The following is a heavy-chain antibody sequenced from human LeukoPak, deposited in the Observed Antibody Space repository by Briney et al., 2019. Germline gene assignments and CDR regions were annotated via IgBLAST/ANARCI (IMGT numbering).Heavy chain of an antibody. J-gene: IGHJ6*02. CDR3: ARDSRHPYYYGMDV. V-gene: IGHV4-59*01. CDR1: GGSLSTYY. D-gene: IGHD6-6*01. CDR2: IYYSGNT. Sequence: SETLSLTCTVSGGSLSTYYWSWIRQPPGGRLEWIGFIYYSGNTKYNPSLKSRVTISVDTSKNQFSLKLSSVTAADTAVYFCARDSRHPYYYGMDVWGQGTPVTVSS.